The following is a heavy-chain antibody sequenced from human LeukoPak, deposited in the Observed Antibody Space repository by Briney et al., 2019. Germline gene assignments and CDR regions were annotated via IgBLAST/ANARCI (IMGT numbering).Heavy chain of an antibody. CDR3: AKGYQLLFSLFDY. Sequence: GGSLRLSCAASRFTFNSYAMSWVRQAPGKGLEWVSTISGSGGSTYYADSVRGRFTISRDNSKNTLYLQMNSLRAEDTAVYYCAKGYQLLFSLFDYWGQGILVTVSS. CDR1: RFTFNSYA. CDR2: ISGSGGST. V-gene: IGHV3-23*01. J-gene: IGHJ4*02. D-gene: IGHD2-2*01.